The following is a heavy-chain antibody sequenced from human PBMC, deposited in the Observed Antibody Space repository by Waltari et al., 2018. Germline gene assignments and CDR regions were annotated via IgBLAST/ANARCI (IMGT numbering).Heavy chain of an antibody. D-gene: IGHD2-15*01. CDR2: INTDGRIT. J-gene: IGHJ5*02. CDR3: TRGVAEGFDP. V-gene: IGHV3-74*01. Sequence: EVQLVESGGDVVQPGGSLRRSRAAPGITLSRHWMHWVRQAPGTGLVWVSRINTDGRITIYADSVRGRFTISRDNAKNTLYLQMNSLRVDDSAVYYCTRGVAEGFDPWGQGTLVTVSS. CDR1: GITLSRHW.